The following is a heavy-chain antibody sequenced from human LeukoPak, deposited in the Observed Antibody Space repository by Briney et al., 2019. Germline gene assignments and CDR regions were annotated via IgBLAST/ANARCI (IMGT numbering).Heavy chain of an antibody. V-gene: IGHV1-69*01. D-gene: IGHD4-23*01. Sequence: SVKVSCKASGGTFSSYAISWVRQAPGQGLEWMGGIIPIFGTANYAQKFQGRVTITADESTSTAYMELSRLRSEDTAVYYCARDRGYGGNPRYFDYWGQGTLVTVSS. CDR2: IIPIFGTA. CDR1: GGTFSSYA. J-gene: IGHJ4*02. CDR3: ARDRGYGGNPRYFDY.